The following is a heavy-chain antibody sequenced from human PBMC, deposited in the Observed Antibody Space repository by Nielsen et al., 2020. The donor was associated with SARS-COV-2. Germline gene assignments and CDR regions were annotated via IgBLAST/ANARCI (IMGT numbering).Heavy chain of an antibody. CDR2: INPSGGST. CDR3: ARDPYNWNSLFDY. D-gene: IGHD1-7*01. CDR1: GYTFTSYY. J-gene: IGHJ4*02. Sequence: ASVKVSCKASGYTFTSYYMHWVRQAPGQGLEWMGVINPSGGSTNYAQKFQGRVTMTRDTSTSTVYMELSSLRSEDTAVYYCARDPYNWNSLFDYWGQGTLVTVSS. V-gene: IGHV1-46*01.